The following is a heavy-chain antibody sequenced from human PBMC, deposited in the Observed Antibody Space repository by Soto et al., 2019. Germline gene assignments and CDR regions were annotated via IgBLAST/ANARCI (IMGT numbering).Heavy chain of an antibody. Sequence: QVQLQESAPGLVKSSQTLSLTCTVSGGSISSGGYYWRWIRQHPGKGLEWIGYIYDSGSTYYNPSLRSRGTISLDTSKNQFALKLSAVTAADTAVYYCSRMITVTTGFDYWGQGTLFTVSS. CDR3: SRMITVTTGFDY. V-gene: IGHV4-31*03. J-gene: IGHJ4*02. CDR2: IYDSGST. D-gene: IGHD4-17*01. CDR1: GGSISSGGYY.